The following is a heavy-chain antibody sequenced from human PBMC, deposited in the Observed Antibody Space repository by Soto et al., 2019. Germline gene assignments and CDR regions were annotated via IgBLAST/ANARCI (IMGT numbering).Heavy chain of an antibody. J-gene: IGHJ6*03. CDR3: ARVGCETRCSDYLYFYMDV. D-gene: IGHD2-2*01. CDR2: IGSDGHNT. CDR1: GFPFSHYA. Sequence: QLVESGGGLVQPGGSLRLSCAASGFPFSHYAMQWVRQAPGKGLEYVSAIGSDGHNTYYENSVRGRFTISRDNSKNTLYLHMGSLRAEDMAVYYCARVGCETRCSDYLYFYMDVWGKGTTITVSS. V-gene: IGHV3-64*01.